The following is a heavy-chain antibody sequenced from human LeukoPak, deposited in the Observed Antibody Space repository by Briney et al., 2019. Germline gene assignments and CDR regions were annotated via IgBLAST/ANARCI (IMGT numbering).Heavy chain of an antibody. J-gene: IGHJ6*04. CDR3: AELGITMIGGV. CDR2: ISSSSNYI. D-gene: IGHD3-10*02. V-gene: IGHV3-21*01. CDR1: GLTFSSYS. Sequence: PGGSLRLSCAASGLTFSSYSMNWVRQAPGKGLEWVSSISSSSNYIYYADSVKGRFTISRDNAKNSLYLQMNSLRAEDTAVYYCAELGITMIGGVWGKGTTVTISS.